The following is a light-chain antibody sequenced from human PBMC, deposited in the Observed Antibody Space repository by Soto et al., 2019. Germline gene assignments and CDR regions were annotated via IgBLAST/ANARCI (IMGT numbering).Light chain of an antibody. CDR3: QQRDSWPLT. CDR1: ESVGSD. CDR2: DVS. J-gene: IGKJ4*01. V-gene: IGKV3-11*01. Sequence: ENVLTQSPATLSLSPGDGATLSCRASESVGSDLAWYQQKSGQPPRLLIYDVSGRAPGVPARFSGRGSGTDFTLTISSLEPEDFAVYYCQQRDSWPLTFGGGTKVEIK.